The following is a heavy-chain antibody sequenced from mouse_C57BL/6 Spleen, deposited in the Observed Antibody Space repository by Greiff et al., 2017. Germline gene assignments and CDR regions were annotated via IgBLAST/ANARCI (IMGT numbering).Heavy chain of an antibody. CDR1: GYTFTSYW. Sequence: VQLQQPGAELVKPGASVKMSCKASGYTFTSYWITWVKQRPGQGLEWIGDIYPGSGSTNYNEKFKSKATLTVDTSSSTAYMQLSSLTSEDSAVYYCARSNYYYRSSSYYYAMDYWGQGTSVTVSS. CDR3: ARSNYYYRSSSYYYAMDY. V-gene: IGHV1-55*01. D-gene: IGHD1-1*01. CDR2: IYPGSGST. J-gene: IGHJ4*01.